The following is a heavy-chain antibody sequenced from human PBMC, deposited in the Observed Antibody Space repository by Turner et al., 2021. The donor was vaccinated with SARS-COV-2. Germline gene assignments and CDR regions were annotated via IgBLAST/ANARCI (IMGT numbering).Heavy chain of an antibody. V-gene: IGHV3-7*03. CDR3: ARLHTSSWYFDY. CDR1: GFTFSSYW. J-gene: IGHJ4*02. Sequence: EVQLVESGGGLVQPGGSLRLSCAASGFTFSSYWMSWVRQDPGKGLEWVANRKQDGSEKYYVDSVKGRFTISRDNAKNSLYLQMNSLRAEDTAVYYCARLHTSSWYFDYWGQGTLVTVSS. D-gene: IGHD6-13*01. CDR2: RKQDGSEK.